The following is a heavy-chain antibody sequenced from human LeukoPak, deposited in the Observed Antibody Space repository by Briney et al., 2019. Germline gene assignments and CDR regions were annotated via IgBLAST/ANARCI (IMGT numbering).Heavy chain of an antibody. Sequence: GGSLRLSCAASGFTFSSHWMSWVRHAPGKGLEWVASIREDGTEAYYVDSVKGRFTIYRDNAKNSVYLQMNSLRVEDTAVYYCARDRFGGMDVWGKGTTVTVSS. CDR2: IREDGTEA. J-gene: IGHJ6*04. V-gene: IGHV3-7*01. CDR3: ARDRFGGMDV. D-gene: IGHD4-23*01. CDR1: GFTFSSHW.